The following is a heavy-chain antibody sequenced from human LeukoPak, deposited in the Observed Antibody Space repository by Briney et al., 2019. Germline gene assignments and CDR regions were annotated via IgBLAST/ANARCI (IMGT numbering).Heavy chain of an antibody. CDR3: TRDLMDYDVSTGLHHYYMDV. D-gene: IGHD3-9*01. Sequence: PGGSLRLSCVASGFTFSSYWMHWVRQDPRNGLVCVSRINGDGRNINYADSVRGRFTISRDNAKNTLYLQMNTLRVDDTAVYYCTRDLMDYDVSTGLHHYYMDVWGQGTTVTVSS. CDR2: INGDGRNI. J-gene: IGHJ6*02. V-gene: IGHV3-74*01. CDR1: GFTFSSYW.